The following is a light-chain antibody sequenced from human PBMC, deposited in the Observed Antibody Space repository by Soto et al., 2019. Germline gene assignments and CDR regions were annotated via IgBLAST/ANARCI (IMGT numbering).Light chain of an antibody. Sequence: IQMTQSPASLAASLGDRVTITCRASQSISRYLNWYQQKPGKAPKLLIYAASNLQSGVPSRFSGSGSGTDFTLTISSLQHEDFATYYCQQSYNTLPITFGGGTKVDIK. CDR3: QQSYNTLPIT. CDR2: AAS. CDR1: QSISRY. J-gene: IGKJ4*01. V-gene: IGKV1-39*01.